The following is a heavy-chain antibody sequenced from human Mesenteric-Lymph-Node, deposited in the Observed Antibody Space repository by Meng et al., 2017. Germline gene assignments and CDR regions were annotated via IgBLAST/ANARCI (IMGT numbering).Heavy chain of an antibody. J-gene: IGHJ4*02. V-gene: IGHV4-4*02. CDR3: ARVGQWLPIDY. D-gene: IGHD6-19*01. CDR1: GCSISRSTW. Sequence: VHAPGSGPGLAKPSGTLSLPCAVSGCSISRSTWWSWVRQPPGKGLEWIGEIYHSGSTNYNPSLKSRVTISVDKSKNQFSLNLSSVTAADTAVYYCARVGQWLPIDYWGQGTLVTVSS. CDR2: IYHSGST.